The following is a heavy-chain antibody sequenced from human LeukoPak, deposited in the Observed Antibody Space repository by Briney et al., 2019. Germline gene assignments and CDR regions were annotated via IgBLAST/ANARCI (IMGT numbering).Heavy chain of an antibody. CDR2: IIPIFGTA. D-gene: IGHD6-19*01. J-gene: IGHJ4*02. Sequence: GASVKVSCKASGGTFSSYAISWVRQAPGQGLEWMGGIIPIFGTANYAQKFQGRVTITADKSTSTAYMELRSLRSDDTAVYYCARIAVAGTDFDYWGQGTLVTVSS. CDR3: ARIAVAGTDFDY. V-gene: IGHV1-69*06. CDR1: GGTFSSYA.